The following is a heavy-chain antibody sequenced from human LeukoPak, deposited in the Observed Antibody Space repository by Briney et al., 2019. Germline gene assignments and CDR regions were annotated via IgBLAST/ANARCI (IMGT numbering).Heavy chain of an antibody. Sequence: QPGGSLRLSCAASGFTFSSYGMHWVRQAPGKGLEWVAVTWYDGSNKYYAASVKGRFTISRDNAKNSLYLQMNSLRAEDTAVYYCASGYSLGGRYFDYWGQGTLVTVSS. V-gene: IGHV3-33*03. CDR1: GFTFSSYG. CDR3: ASGYSLGGRYFDY. J-gene: IGHJ4*02. CDR2: TWYDGSNK. D-gene: IGHD6-25*01.